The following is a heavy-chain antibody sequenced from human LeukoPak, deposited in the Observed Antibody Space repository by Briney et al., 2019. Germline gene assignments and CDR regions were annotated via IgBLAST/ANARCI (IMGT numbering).Heavy chain of an antibody. CDR1: GYTFTGYY. D-gene: IGHD6-6*01. CDR3: ARGRSSIVALNWFDP. J-gene: IGHJ5*02. Sequence: ASVKVSCKASGYTFTGYYMHWVRQAPGQGLEWMGWINPNSGGTNYAQKFQGRVTMTRDTSISTASMELRRLRSDDTAVYYCARGRSSIVALNWFDPWGQGTLVTVSS. V-gene: IGHV1-2*02. CDR2: INPNSGGT.